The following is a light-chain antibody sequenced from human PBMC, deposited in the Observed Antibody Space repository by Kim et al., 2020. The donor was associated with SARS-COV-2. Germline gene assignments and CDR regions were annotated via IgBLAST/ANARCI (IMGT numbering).Light chain of an antibody. J-gene: IGLJ3*02. CDR2: DVN. V-gene: IGLV2-14*03. CDR1: CSNIGSYNY. Sequence: QSALTQPASVSGSPGQSISISCTGTCSNIGSYNYVSWHQQHPGKAPKLMIYDVNKRPSGISSRFSGSKSGSTASLTISGLQAEDEADYYCSSFTTRSTLVFGGGTKVTVL. CDR3: SSFTTRSTLV.